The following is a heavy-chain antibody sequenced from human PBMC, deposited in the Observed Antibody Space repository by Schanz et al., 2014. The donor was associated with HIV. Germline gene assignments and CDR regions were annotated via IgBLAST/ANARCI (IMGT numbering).Heavy chain of an antibody. CDR2: TSASGTT. V-gene: IGHV4-4*07. Sequence: LQESGPGLVKPSETLSLTCIVSGDSISSPYYWSWVRQPAGKGLEWVGRTSASGTTNYNPSRKSRVSISIDTSNDRFTLKLTSVTAADTAVYYCARMGVTIFGGGMDVWGQGTTVTVSS. CDR3: ARMGVTIFGGGMDV. D-gene: IGHD3-3*01. CDR1: GDSISSPYY. J-gene: IGHJ6*02.